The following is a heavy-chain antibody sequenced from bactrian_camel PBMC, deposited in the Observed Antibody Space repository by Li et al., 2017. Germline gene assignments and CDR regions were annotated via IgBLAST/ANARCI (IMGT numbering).Heavy chain of an antibody. D-gene: IGHD1*01. CDR1: GRMYPTYC. CDR2: IDDFGRT. J-gene: IGHJ4*01. CDR3: ASDSVILPGRELEASQYTY. V-gene: IGHV3S53*01. Sequence: HVQLVESGGGSVQAGSSLRLSCAVSGRMYPTYCMVWFRQAPGSEREGVATIDDFGRTTYADSVKGRFAISLDSAKNTMYLQMNSLKPEDTAMYYCASDSVILPGRELEASQYTYWGQGTQVTVS.